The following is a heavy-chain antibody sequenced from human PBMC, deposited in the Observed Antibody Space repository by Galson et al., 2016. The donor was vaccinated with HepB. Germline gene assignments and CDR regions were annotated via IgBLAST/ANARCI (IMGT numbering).Heavy chain of an antibody. V-gene: IGHV3-48*04. J-gene: IGHJ4*02. CDR3: ATPTGDDGDF. CDR1: GFRFADYS. D-gene: IGHD4-17*01. Sequence: SLRLSCAASGFRFADYSMNWVRQAPGKGLEWVSYTSSGSGTIYYADSVKGRFTISRDNAKNSLFLQMNSLRGEDTAVYYCATPTGDDGDFWGQGTLVTVSS. CDR2: TSSGSGTI.